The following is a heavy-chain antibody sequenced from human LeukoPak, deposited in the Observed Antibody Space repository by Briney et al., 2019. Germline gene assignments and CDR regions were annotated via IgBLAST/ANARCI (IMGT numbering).Heavy chain of an antibody. Sequence: SETLSLTCTVSGVSISTTSYYWGWIRQTPGKGLEWIGSMLYRGSTYYSPSLRSRVIISVDASKNQFLLTLSPVTAADTAVYYCARQGGWGGALSFFDSWGQGTLITVSS. D-gene: IGHD3-16*01. CDR1: GVSISTTSYY. CDR3: ARQGGWGGALSFFDS. CDR2: MLYRGST. J-gene: IGHJ4*02. V-gene: IGHV4-39*06.